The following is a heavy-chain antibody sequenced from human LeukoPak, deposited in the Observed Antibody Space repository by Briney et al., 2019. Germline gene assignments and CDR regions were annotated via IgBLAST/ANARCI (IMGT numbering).Heavy chain of an antibody. J-gene: IGHJ4*02. CDR1: GYTFTSYY. D-gene: IGHD3-10*01. V-gene: IGHV1-46*01. CDR3: ARARQLLWFAELLFLPVDY. CDR2: INPSGGST. Sequence: ASVKVSCKASGYTFTSYYMHWVRQAPGQGLEWMGIINPSGGSTSYAQKFQGRVTMTRDTSTSTVYMELSSLRSEDTAVYYCARARQLLWFAELLFLPVDYWGQGTLVTVSS.